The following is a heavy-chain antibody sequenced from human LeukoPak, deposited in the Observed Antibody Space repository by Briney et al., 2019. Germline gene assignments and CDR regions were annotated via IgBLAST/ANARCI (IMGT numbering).Heavy chain of an antibody. CDR1: GYSISSGYY. CDR3: ARGIYGDYYFDH. CDR2: INHSGNT. V-gene: IGHV4-38-2*01. Sequence: PSETLSLTCAVSGYSISSGYYWGWIRQPPGKGLEWIGEINHSGNTNYNPSLKSRVTIAVDTSKNQFSLKLRSVTAADTAMYYCARGIYGDYYFDHWGQGTLVTVSS. J-gene: IGHJ4*02. D-gene: IGHD4-17*01.